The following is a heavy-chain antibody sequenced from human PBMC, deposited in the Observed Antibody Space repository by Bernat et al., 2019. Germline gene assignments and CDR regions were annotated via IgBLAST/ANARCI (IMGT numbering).Heavy chain of an antibody. CDR3: ARGRGGDCSLDY. Sequence: QVQLQQWGAGLLKPSETLSLTCAVYGGSFSGYYWSCIRQPPGKGLEWIGEINHSGSTNYNPSLKSRVTISVDTSKTQFSLKLSSVTAADTAVYYCARGRGGDCSLDYWGQGTLVTVSS. CDR1: GGSFSGYY. V-gene: IGHV4-34*01. J-gene: IGHJ4*02. CDR2: INHSGST. D-gene: IGHD2-21*02.